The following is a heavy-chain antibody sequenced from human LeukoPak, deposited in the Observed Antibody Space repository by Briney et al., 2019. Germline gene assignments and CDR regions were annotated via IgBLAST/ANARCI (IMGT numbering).Heavy chain of an antibody. J-gene: IGHJ6*02. CDR1: GFTFSSYE. V-gene: IGHV3-48*03. Sequence: TGGSLRLSCAASGFTFSSYETNWVRQAPGKGLEWVSYISSSRSTIYYADSVKGRFTISRDNAKNSLYLQMNSLRAEDTAVYYCARSLGYSPWGQGTTVTVSS. CDR3: ARSLGYSP. D-gene: IGHD2-15*01. CDR2: ISSSRSTI.